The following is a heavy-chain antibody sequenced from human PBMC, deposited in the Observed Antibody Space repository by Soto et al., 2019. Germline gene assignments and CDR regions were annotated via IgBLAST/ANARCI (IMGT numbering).Heavy chain of an antibody. CDR3: GRVGHRSYSLNGLDP. CDR1: GYTFTSYA. CDR2: INAGNGST. V-gene: IGHV1-3*01. D-gene: IGHD2-15*01. Sequence: ASVKVSCKASGYTFTSYAMHWVRQAPGQGLEWMGMINAGNGSTKYSQKFQGRVTITRDTSASTAYMELSSLRSEDTAVYYCGRVGHRSYSLNGLDPWGQGTMVTVSS. J-gene: IGHJ6*02.